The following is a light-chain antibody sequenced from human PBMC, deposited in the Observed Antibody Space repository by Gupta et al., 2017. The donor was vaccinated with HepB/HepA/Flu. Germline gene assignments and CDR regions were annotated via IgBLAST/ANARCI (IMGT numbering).Light chain of an antibody. J-gene: IGLJ2*01. CDR1: ALPKQY. Sequence: SYELTQPPSVSVSPGQTARITCPGDALPKQYAYWYQQKPGQAPVLVIYKDSERPSGIPERFSGSSSGTTVTLTISGVQAEDEADYYCQSADSSGTYPVFGGGTKPTVL. CDR2: KDS. CDR3: QSADSSGTYPV. V-gene: IGLV3-25*03.